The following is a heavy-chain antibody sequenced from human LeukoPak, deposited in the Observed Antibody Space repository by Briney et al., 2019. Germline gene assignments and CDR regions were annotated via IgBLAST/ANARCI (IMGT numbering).Heavy chain of an antibody. CDR2: IYSGGST. CDR1: GFSVNSNY. CDR3: ARAGPYDAFDI. Sequence: GGSLRLSCAASGFSVNSNYMSWVRQAPGKGLEWVLVIYSGGSTYYADSVKGRYTISRHISKNTLYLQMNSLRAEDTAVYYCARAGPYDAFDIWGQGTMVTVSS. V-gene: IGHV3-53*04. J-gene: IGHJ3*02. D-gene: IGHD1-14*01.